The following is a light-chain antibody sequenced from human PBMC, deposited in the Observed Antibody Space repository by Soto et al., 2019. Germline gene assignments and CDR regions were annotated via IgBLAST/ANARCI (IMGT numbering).Light chain of an antibody. J-gene: IGKJ1*01. CDR1: QSVRSN. CDR3: QQYGGSPRT. V-gene: IGKV3-20*01. Sequence: EIVMTQSPATLSVSAGERATLACRARQSVRSNLAWYQQKPGQAPRLLIYGASSRATGIPDGFSGSGSGTDFTLTISRLEPEDFAVYCCQQYGGSPRTFGQGTKVDIK. CDR2: GAS.